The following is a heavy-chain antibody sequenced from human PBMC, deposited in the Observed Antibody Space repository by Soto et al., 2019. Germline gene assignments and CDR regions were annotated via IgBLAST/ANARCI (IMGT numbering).Heavy chain of an antibody. CDR1: GVTINNYY. CDR3: EKFVCGGHLHH. D-gene: IGHD6-25*01. V-gene: IGHV4-59*08. J-gene: IGHJ1*01. CDR2: IYYTGST. Sequence: AETLSLTCTASGVTINNYYWTWIRQPPGKGLEWIGAIYYTGSTTYNPDSRSRVTFTVDTSKKHFSVILTSEAAADTAVYFCEKFVCGGHLHHWGQGTIVTV.